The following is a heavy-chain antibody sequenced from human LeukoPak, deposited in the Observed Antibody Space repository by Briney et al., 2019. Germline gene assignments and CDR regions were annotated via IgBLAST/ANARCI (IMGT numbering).Heavy chain of an antibody. CDR1: GYTFTGSY. V-gene: IGHV1-2*02. CDR3: ARDRYGDGFAHLDY. D-gene: IGHD5-24*01. Sequence: EASVTVSCKASGYTFTGSYIHWLRQAPGQGLEWMGWINPNSGGTNYAQKFQGRVTMTRDTSISTAYMELSSLRSDDTAVYYCARDRYGDGFAHLDYWGQGALVTVSS. J-gene: IGHJ4*02. CDR2: INPNSGGT.